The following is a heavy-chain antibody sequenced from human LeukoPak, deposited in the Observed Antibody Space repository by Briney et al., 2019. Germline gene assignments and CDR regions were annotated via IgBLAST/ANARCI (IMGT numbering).Heavy chain of an antibody. D-gene: IGHD2-15*01. Sequence: ATVKISCKVSGYTFTDYYMHWVQQAPGKGLEWMGLVDPEDGETIYAEKFQGRVTITADTSKDTAYMELSSLRSEDTAVYYCATEGCSGGSCYPTGWFDPWGQGTLVTVSS. CDR2: VDPEDGET. V-gene: IGHV1-69-2*01. J-gene: IGHJ5*02. CDR3: ATEGCSGGSCYPTGWFDP. CDR1: GYTFTDYY.